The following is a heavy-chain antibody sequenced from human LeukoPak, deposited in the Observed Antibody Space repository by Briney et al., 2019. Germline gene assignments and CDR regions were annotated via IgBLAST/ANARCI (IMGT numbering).Heavy chain of an antibody. V-gene: IGHV4-39*07. CDR3: ARENYSGFNSEIDD. CDR1: GGSISSSSYY. D-gene: IGHD5-12*01. J-gene: IGHJ4*02. CDR2: IYYSGST. Sequence: SETLSLTCTVSGGSISSSSYYWGWIRQPPGKGLEWIGTIYYSGSTYYNPSLKSRVTMSVDTSENQFSLKLSSVTAADTAVYYYARENYSGFNSEIDDWGQGTLVTVSS.